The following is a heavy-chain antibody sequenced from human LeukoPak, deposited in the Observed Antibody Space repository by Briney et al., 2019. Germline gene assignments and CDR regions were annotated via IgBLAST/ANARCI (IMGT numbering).Heavy chain of an antibody. Sequence: GGSLRLSCAASGFTFSSYWMHWVRQAPGKGLEWVAVIWYDGSNKYYADSVKGRFTISRDNSKNTMYLQMNSLRAEDTAVYYCASTPCSGGSCYFEYFQHWGQGILVTVSS. J-gene: IGHJ1*01. CDR1: GFTFSSYW. CDR3: ASTPCSGGSCYFEYFQH. V-gene: IGHV3-33*08. CDR2: IWYDGSNK. D-gene: IGHD2-15*01.